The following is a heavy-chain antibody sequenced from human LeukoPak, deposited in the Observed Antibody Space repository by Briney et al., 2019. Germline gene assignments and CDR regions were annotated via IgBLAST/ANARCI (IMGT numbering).Heavy chain of an antibody. CDR3: ARDYASLGSGDFDY. CDR1: GYTFTGYD. CDR2: INPDSGGT. J-gene: IGHJ4*02. Sequence: SAELSSKASGYTFTGYDIHWVRHAPGQGLEWMGWINPDSGGTNYAQKFQGRVTMTRDTSISTAYMELSRLRSDDTAIYYCARDYASLGSGDFDYGGQGTLVTVSS. D-gene: IGHD3-10*01. V-gene: IGHV1-2*02.